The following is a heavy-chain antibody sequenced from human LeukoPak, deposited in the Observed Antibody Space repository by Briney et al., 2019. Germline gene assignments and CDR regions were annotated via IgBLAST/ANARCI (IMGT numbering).Heavy chain of an antibody. CDR1: GFTFSIHW. Sequence: GGSLRLSCAASGFTFSIHWMTWVRQAPGKGLEWVATIKPDGNDKYFVDSVKGRFTVSRDNAKTSLYLQMDSLRGEDTAVYYCAKDFRIGYSAHFDYWGQGALVTVSS. D-gene: IGHD2-21*01. V-gene: IGHV3-7*03. CDR3: AKDFRIGYSAHFDY. CDR2: IKPDGNDK. J-gene: IGHJ4*02.